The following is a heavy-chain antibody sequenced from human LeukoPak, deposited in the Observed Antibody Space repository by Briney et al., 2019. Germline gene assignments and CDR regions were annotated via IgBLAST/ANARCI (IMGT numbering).Heavy chain of an antibody. D-gene: IGHD6-13*01. CDR3: ALSAEKQLVYFDF. Sequence: ASVKVSCKASGDTFSNYDVTWVRQAPGQGLEWMGRIIPVFDTAKYAQNFQGRVTMTTDESSSTAYMKLYSLRSEDTAVYYCALSAEKQLVYFDFWGQGTLVTVSS. CDR2: IIPVFDTA. V-gene: IGHV1-69*05. J-gene: IGHJ4*02. CDR1: GDTFSNYD.